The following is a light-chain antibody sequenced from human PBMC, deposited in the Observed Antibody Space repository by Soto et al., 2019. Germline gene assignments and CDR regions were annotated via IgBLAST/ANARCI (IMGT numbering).Light chain of an antibody. V-gene: IGLV2-14*01. CDR2: EVS. CDR3: SSYTSRSTPWV. J-gene: IGLJ3*02. Sequence: QSALTQPASVSGSPGQSITISCTGTSSDVGGYDYVSWYQQHPDKAPKLMIYEVSNRPSGVSNRFSGSKSGNTASLSISGLQAEDEADYYCSSYTSRSTPWVFGGGTKDTVL. CDR1: SSDVGGYDY.